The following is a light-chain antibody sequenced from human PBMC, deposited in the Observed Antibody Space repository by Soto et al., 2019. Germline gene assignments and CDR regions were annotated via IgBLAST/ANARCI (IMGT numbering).Light chain of an antibody. J-gene: IGLJ1*01. CDR3: NLYCGSNRFV. V-gene: IGLV2-8*01. Sequence: QSALTQPPSASGSPGQSVTISCTGTSSDVGGYNYVSWYQQHPGKAPKLVIFEVNKRPSGVPDRFSGSKSGNTASLTVSGLQAEDGGGYYRNLYCGSNRFVFGTGTKLTVL. CDR1: SSDVGGYNY. CDR2: EVN.